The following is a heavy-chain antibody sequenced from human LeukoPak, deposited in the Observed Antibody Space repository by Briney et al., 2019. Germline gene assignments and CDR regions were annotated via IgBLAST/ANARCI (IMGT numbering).Heavy chain of an antibody. V-gene: IGHV3-30*18. CDR1: GFTFSSYG. J-gene: IGHJ6*02. D-gene: IGHD1-14*01. Sequence: GGSLRLSCAASGFTFSSYGMHWVRQAPGKGLVWVAVISYDGSNKYYAGSVKGRFTISRDNSKNTLYLQMNSLRAEDTAVYYCAQGLRSYYYYGMDVWGQGTTVTVSS. CDR3: AQGLRSYYYYGMDV. CDR2: ISYDGSNK.